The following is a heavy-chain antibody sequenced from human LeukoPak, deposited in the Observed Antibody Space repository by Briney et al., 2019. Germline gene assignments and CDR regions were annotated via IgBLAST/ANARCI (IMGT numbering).Heavy chain of an antibody. CDR1: GGTFSSYA. J-gene: IGHJ6*03. Sequence: GASVKVSCKASGGTFSSYAISWVRQAPGQGLEWMGRIIPILGIANYAQKFQGRVTITADKSTSTAYMELRSLRSDDTAVYYCARVVVVVPAAINYMDVWGKGTTVTVSS. D-gene: IGHD2-2*02. V-gene: IGHV1-69*04. CDR2: IIPILGIA. CDR3: ARVVVVVPAAINYMDV.